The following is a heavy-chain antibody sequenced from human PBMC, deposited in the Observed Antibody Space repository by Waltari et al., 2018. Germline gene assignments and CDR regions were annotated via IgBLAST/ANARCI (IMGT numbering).Heavy chain of an antibody. CDR1: GFTFSSYW. V-gene: IGHV3-74*01. CDR3: ARGPDYDFWGGYLYYFDY. Sequence: EVQLVESGGGLVQPGGSLRLSCAASGFTFSSYWMHWVRQAPGTGLVWVSRINSDGRSTSDGDSVKCRFTICRDNAKNTLYLQMNSLRAEDTAVYYCARGPDYDFWGGYLYYFDYWGQGTLVTVSS. D-gene: IGHD3-3*01. J-gene: IGHJ4*02. CDR2: INSDGRST.